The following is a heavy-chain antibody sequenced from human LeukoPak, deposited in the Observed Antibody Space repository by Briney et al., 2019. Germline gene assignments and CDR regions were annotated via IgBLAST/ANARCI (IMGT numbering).Heavy chain of an antibody. D-gene: IGHD6-19*01. CDR1: GYTFNNHY. CDR2: INPSGGST. Sequence: ASVKVSCKASGYTFNNHYMYWVRQAPGQGLEWMGVINPSGGSTSYAQKFQGRVTMTRDTSTRTVYMEVNSLRSEGTAVYYCARQGTYSSAIGMGYWGQGTLVTVSS. CDR3: ARQGTYSSAIGMGY. J-gene: IGHJ4*02. V-gene: IGHV1-46*02.